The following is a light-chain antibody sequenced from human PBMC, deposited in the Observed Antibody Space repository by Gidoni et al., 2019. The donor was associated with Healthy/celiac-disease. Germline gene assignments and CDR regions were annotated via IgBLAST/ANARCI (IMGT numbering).Light chain of an antibody. V-gene: IGKV1-39*01. J-gene: IGKJ1*01. CDR3: QQSYSNPSWT. Sequence: DIQMTQSPSSLSASVGDRVTITCRASQSISSYLNWYQQKPGKAPKLLIYAGSSLQSGVPSRCSGSGSGTDFTLTISSLQPEDFATYYCQQSYSNPSWTFGQGTKVEIK. CDR2: AGS. CDR1: QSISSY.